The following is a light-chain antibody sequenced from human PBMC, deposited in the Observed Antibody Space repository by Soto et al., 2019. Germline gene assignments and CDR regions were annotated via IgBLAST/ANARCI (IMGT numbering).Light chain of an antibody. V-gene: IGKV1-5*03. CDR2: KAS. CDR3: QQYNSYSWT. CDR1: QSISSW. J-gene: IGKJ1*01. Sequence: DIQMTQSPSTLSASVRDRVTITCRASQSISSWLAWYQQKPGKAPKLLIYKASSLESGVPSRFSGSGSGTEFTLTISSRQPDDFATYYCQQYNSYSWTFGQGTKVDIK.